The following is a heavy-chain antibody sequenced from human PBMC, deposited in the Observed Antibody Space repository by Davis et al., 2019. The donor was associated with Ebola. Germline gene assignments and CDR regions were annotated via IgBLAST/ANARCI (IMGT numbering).Heavy chain of an antibody. CDR3: ARVSAYYDFWSGPRYNWFDP. CDR2: INHSGST. J-gene: IGHJ5*02. V-gene: IGHV4-34*01. CDR1: GGSFSGYY. D-gene: IGHD3-3*01. Sequence: SETLSLTCAVYGGSFSGYYWSWIRQPPGKGLEWNGEINHSGSTYYNPSLKSRVTISVDTSKNQFSLKLSSVTAADTAVYYCARVSAYYDFWSGPRYNWFDPWGQGTLVTVSS.